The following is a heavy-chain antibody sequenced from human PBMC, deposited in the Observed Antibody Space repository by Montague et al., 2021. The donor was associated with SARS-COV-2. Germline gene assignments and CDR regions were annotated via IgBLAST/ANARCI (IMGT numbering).Heavy chain of an antibody. J-gene: IGHJ4*02. D-gene: IGHD6-19*01. Sequence: SLRLSCAASGFSFNDCWMSWVRQAPGKGLEWVANIKQDGSETNHVDSVRGRFTVSRDNARNSLFLQMDSLSTEDTAVYYCAKGYTGDWDHYLDYWGQGTLVTVSS. CDR1: GFSFNDCW. CDR3: AKGYTGDWDHYLDY. V-gene: IGHV3-7*01. CDR2: IKQDGSET.